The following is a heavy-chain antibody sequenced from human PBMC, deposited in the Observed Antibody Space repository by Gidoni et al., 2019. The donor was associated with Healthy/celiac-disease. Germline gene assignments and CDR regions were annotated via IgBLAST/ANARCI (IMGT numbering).Heavy chain of an antibody. J-gene: IGHJ4*02. CDR1: GGSISSSSYY. Sequence: QLQLQESGPGLVTPSDTLSLTCTVSGGSISSSSYYWGWIRQPPGKGLEWIGSIYYSGSTYYNPSLKSRVTISVDTSKNQFSLKLSSVTAADTAVEYCARRGQWLAIDYWGQGTLVTVSA. V-gene: IGHV4-39*01. CDR2: IYYSGST. CDR3: ARRGQWLAIDY. D-gene: IGHD6-19*01.